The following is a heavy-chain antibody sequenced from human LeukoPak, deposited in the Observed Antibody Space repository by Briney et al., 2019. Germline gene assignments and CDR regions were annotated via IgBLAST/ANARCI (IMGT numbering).Heavy chain of an antibody. CDR3: ATYSSLNRREFQF. D-gene: IGHD3-22*01. CDR1: GFTFDDYV. J-gene: IGHJ1*01. CDR2: ISWDGGST. Sequence: GGSLRLSCAASGFTFDDYVMHWVRQAPGKGLEWVSLISWDGGSTYYADSVKGRFTISRDNAKNSLYLQMNSLRAEDTAVYYCATYSSLNRREFQFWGQGTLLTVSS. V-gene: IGHV3-43D*03.